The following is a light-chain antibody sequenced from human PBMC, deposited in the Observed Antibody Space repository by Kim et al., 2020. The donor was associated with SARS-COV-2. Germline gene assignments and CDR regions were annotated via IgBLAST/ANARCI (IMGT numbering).Light chain of an antibody. V-gene: IGKV3-11*01. Sequence: SLSPGESAPLPCRARRSISNYLAWYQQKPGQPPRLLIYDASDRATGIPVRFSGSGSGTDFTLTISRLEPEYCAVYYCQQRGNWPWTFGQGTKLEI. CDR1: RSISNY. CDR2: DAS. CDR3: QQRGNWPWT. J-gene: IGKJ1*01.